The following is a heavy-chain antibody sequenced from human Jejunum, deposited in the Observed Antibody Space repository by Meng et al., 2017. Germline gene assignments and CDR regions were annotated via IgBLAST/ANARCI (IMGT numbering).Heavy chain of an antibody. J-gene: IGHJ5*02. CDR1: GASISDSNW. CDR2: IYHTGTP. CDR3: ARDLLGPAIAATGWFDP. V-gene: IGHV4-4*02. D-gene: IGHD6-13*01. Sequence: GQPQESGPGVVRPSGTLSLTCAVSGASISDSNWWSWVRQPPGKGLEWSGEIYHTGTPNYNPSLKSRVTMSLDKSKNQFSLELTSVTAADTAVYYCARDLLGPAIAATGWFDPWGQGTLVTVSS.